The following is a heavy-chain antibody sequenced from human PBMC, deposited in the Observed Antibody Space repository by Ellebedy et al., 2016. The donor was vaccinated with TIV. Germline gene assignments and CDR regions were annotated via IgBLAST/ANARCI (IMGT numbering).Heavy chain of an antibody. J-gene: IGHJ4*02. Sequence: GESLKISCSGSGFTFSTYAMHWVRQAPGKGLEYVSAISGNGGSTYYADSVKGRFTISRDNAKNSLYMQMNSLRAEDTAVYYCARVVDSYGLRYFDYWGQGTLVTVSS. D-gene: IGHD5-18*01. V-gene: IGHV3-64*04. CDR2: ISGNGGST. CDR1: GFTFSTYA. CDR3: ARVVDSYGLRYFDY.